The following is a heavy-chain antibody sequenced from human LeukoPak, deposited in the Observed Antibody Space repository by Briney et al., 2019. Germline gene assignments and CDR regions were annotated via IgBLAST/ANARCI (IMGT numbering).Heavy chain of an antibody. CDR3: ARFISGYYYYFDY. V-gene: IGHV1-18*01. CDR2: INAYNGNT. J-gene: IGHJ4*02. D-gene: IGHD5-12*01. CDR1: GYTFTSYD. Sequence: GASVKVSCKASGYTFTSYDINWVRQAPGQGLEWMGWINAYNGNTDYSQKLQGRVTMTTDTSTSTAYMELRSLRSDDTAVYYCARFISGYYYYFDYWGQGTLVTVSS.